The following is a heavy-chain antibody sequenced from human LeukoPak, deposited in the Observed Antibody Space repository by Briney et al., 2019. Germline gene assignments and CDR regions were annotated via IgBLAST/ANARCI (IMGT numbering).Heavy chain of an antibody. CDR2: INSDGINT. CDR1: GFTFSNYW. V-gene: IGHV3-74*01. J-gene: IGHJ5*02. Sequence: GGSLRLSCAASGFTFSNYWMHWVRQAPGKGLVWVSRINSDGINTSYADSVKGRFTISRDNAKNTLNLEMNSLRAEDTAVYYCARDLGQYYDTSDNWFDPWGQGTLVTVSS. CDR3: ARDLGQYYDTSDNWFDP. D-gene: IGHD3-22*01.